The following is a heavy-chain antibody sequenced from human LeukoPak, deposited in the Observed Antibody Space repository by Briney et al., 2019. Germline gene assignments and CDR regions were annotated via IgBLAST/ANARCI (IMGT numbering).Heavy chain of an antibody. CDR1: GFTVSSNY. CDR3: ASFYSSGWYSFDY. V-gene: IGHV3-53*04. Sequence: GGSLRLSCAASGFTVSSNYMSWVRQAPGKGLEWVSVIYSGGSTYYADSVKGRFTISRHNSKNTLYLQMNSLRAEDTAVYYCASFYSSGWYSFDYWGQGTLVTVSS. J-gene: IGHJ4*02. CDR2: IYSGGST. D-gene: IGHD6-19*01.